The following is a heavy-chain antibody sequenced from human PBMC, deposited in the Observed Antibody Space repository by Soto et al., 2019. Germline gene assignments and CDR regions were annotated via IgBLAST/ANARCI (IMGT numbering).Heavy chain of an antibody. D-gene: IGHD3-16*01. CDR1: GGSVSSHH. V-gene: IGHV4-59*02. Sequence: QVQLQESGPGLVKPSETLSLTCTVSGGSVSSHHWTWIRQPPGKGLEWIGDYSDSTSYSPSLKSRVPISAATSKTHFSLTLSSVTATATAVYYCATYRRGEGGRGYWGQGTLVTVSS. CDR3: ATYRRGEGGRGY. CDR2: DYSDST. J-gene: IGHJ4*02.